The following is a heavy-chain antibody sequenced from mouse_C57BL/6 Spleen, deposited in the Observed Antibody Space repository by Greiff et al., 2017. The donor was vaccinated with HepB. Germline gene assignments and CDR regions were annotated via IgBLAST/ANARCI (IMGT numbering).Heavy chain of an antibody. V-gene: IGHV2-9-1*01. D-gene: IGHD1-1*01. CDR2: IWTGGGT. Sequence: VQRVESGPGLVAPSQSLSITCTVSGFSLTSYAISWVRQPPGKGLEWLGVIWTGGGTNYNSALKSRLSISKDNSKSQVFLKMNSLQTDDTARYYCARNYYGSSFGRYFDVWGTGTTVTVSS. CDR3: ARNYYGSSFGRYFDV. CDR1: GFSLTSYA. J-gene: IGHJ1*03.